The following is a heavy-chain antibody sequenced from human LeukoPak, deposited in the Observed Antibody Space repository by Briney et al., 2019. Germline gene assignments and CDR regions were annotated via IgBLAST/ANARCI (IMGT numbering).Heavy chain of an antibody. V-gene: IGHV4-59*01. CDR3: ARGVVAAAGRTFDF. J-gene: IGHJ4*02. D-gene: IGHD6-13*01. CDR1: GGSISSYY. CDR2: IYDSGST. Sequence: PSETLSLTCTVSGGSISSYYWSWIRQPPGKGLEWIGYIYDSGSTNYNPSLKSRVTISLDTSENQFSLKLSSVTAADTAVYYCARGVVAAAGRTFDFWGQGTLVTVSS.